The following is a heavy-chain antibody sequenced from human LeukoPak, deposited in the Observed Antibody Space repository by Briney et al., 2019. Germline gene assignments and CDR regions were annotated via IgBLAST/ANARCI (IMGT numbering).Heavy chain of an antibody. CDR2: FDPEDGET. CDR1: GYTLTELS. V-gene: IGHV1-24*01. J-gene: IGHJ4*02. D-gene: IGHD3-3*01. CDR3: ATVAMMDFWSGPNDY. Sequence: GASVKVSCKVSGYTLTELSMHWVRQAPGKGLEWMGGFDPEDGETIYAQKFQGRVTMTEDTSTDTAYMELSRLRSEDTAVYYCATVAMMDFWSGPNDYWGQGTLVTVSS.